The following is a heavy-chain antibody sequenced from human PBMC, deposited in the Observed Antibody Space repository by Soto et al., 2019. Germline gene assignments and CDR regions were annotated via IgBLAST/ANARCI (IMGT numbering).Heavy chain of an antibody. J-gene: IGHJ6*02. CDR1: GGTFSSYS. Sequence: SVKVSCKASGGTFSSYSISWVRQAPGQGLELMGGIIPIFGTANYAQKFQGRVTITADESTSTAYMELSSLRSEDTAVYYCATHGLGSAAPMDVWGQVNTITV. CDR3: ATHGLGSAAPMDV. D-gene: IGHD6-13*01. CDR2: IIPIFGTA. V-gene: IGHV1-69*01.